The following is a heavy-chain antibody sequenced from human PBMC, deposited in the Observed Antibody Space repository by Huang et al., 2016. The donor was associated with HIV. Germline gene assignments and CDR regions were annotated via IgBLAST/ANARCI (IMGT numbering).Heavy chain of an antibody. Sequence: QVQLVESGGGVVQPGGSLRLSCEPSKFRFREYGMPGVRQAPGKGLEWVTFIGHDGSNKYYAASVKGRFSVSRDNSKNTLYLQMDSLRDEDTALYLCAKDFYDRSGQQYLGAFDIWGQGTMVTVS. CDR2: IGHDGSNK. CDR1: KFRFREYG. CDR3: AKDFYDRSGQQYLGAFDI. J-gene: IGHJ3*02. V-gene: IGHV3-30*02. D-gene: IGHD3-22*01.